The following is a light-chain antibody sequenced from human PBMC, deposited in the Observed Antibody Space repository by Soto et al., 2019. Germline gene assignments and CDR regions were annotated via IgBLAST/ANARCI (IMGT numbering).Light chain of an antibody. CDR3: TSYTSRSARV. J-gene: IGLJ1*01. Sequence: QSALTQPASVSGSPGQSITISCTGTSSDVGGYDYVSWYQQHPGKAPKLIIYEVSNRPSGISNRFSGSKSGNTASLTISGLQAEEEADYYCTSYTSRSARVFGTGTKVTVL. CDR1: SSDVGGYDY. V-gene: IGLV2-14*01. CDR2: EVS.